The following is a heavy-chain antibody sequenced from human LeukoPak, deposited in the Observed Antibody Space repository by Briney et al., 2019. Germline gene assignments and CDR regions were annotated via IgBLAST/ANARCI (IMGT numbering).Heavy chain of an antibody. Sequence: ASMKVSCKASGYTFTGYYMHWVRQAPGQGLEWMGWINPNSGGTNFAQKFQGRVTMTRDTSISTAYMELSRLRSDDTAVYYCARSRSLWFGEVTYGMDVWGQGTTVTVSS. D-gene: IGHD3-10*01. CDR3: ARSRSLWFGEVTYGMDV. V-gene: IGHV1-2*02. CDR2: INPNSGGT. J-gene: IGHJ6*02. CDR1: GYTFTGYY.